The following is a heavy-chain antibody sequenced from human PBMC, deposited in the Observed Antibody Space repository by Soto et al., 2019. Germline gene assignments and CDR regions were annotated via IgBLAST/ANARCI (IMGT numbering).Heavy chain of an antibody. CDR3: ARHGEASGYYYY. J-gene: IGHJ4*02. V-gene: IGHV4-39*01. D-gene: IGHD3-22*01. Sequence: PSETLSLTCTVSGGSISSSSYYWGWIRQPPGKGLEWIGSIYYSGSTYYNPSLKSRVTISVDTSKNQFSLKLSSVTAADTAVYYCARHGEASGYYYYWGQGTLVTVSS. CDR1: GGSISSSSYY. CDR2: IYYSGST.